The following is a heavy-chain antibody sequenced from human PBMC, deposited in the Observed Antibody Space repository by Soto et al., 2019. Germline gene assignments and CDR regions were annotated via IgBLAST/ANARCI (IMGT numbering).Heavy chain of an antibody. D-gene: IGHD5-12*01. Sequence: SETLSLTCTVSGGSISSGDYYWSWIRQPPGKGLEWIGYIYYSGSTYYNPSLKSRVTISVDTSKNQFSLKLSSVTAADTAVYYCARADIVATIDDYYYGMDVWGQGTTVTVSS. V-gene: IGHV4-30-4*01. CDR3: ARADIVATIDDYYYGMDV. CDR1: GGSISSGDYY. CDR2: IYYSGST. J-gene: IGHJ6*02.